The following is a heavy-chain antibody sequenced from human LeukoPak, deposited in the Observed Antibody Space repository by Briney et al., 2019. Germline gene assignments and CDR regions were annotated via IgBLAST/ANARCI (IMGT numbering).Heavy chain of an antibody. CDR3: ARRTAPSYGYPRTFDY. CDR1: GFTFSDYY. J-gene: IGHJ4*02. D-gene: IGHD2-8*02. CDR2: ISSSGSTI. V-gene: IGHV3-11*04. Sequence: GGSLRLSCAASGFTFSDYYMSWIRQAPGKGLEWVSYISSSGSTIYYADSVKGRFTISRDNAKNSLYLQMNSLRAEDTAVYYCARRTAPSYGYPRTFDYWGQGTLVTVSS.